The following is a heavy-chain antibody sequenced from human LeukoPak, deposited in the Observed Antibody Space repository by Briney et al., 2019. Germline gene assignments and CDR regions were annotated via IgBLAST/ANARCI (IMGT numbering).Heavy chain of an antibody. D-gene: IGHD5-24*01. CDR3: ARLSRMATTLDAFDI. CDR1: GYRFTTYW. Sequence: GESLEISCKGSGYRFTTYWIGWVRQMPGKGLEWMGIIYPGDSDTRDSPSFQGQVTISADKSITTAYLQWSSLKASDTAMYYCARLSRMATTLDAFDIWGQGTMVTVSS. CDR2: IYPGDSDT. J-gene: IGHJ3*02. V-gene: IGHV5-51*01.